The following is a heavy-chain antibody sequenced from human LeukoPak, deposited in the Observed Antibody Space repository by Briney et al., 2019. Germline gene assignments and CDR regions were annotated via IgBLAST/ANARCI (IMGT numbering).Heavy chain of an antibody. D-gene: IGHD3-22*01. CDR3: ARHYYDSSGYYVFDY. CDR1: GGSINNYY. J-gene: IGHJ4*02. Sequence: SETPSLTCTVSGGSINNYYWSWIRQPPGKGLEYIGYIYYSGSTNYNPSLKSRVTISVDTSKNQFSLKLNSVTAADTAVYYCARHYYDSSGYYVFDYWGQGALVTVSS. CDR2: IYYSGST. V-gene: IGHV4-59*08.